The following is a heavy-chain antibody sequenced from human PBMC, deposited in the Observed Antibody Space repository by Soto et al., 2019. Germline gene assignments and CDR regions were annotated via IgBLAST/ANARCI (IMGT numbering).Heavy chain of an antibody. V-gene: IGHV3-74*01. CDR3: ARGHSGSYYRALDY. CDR1: GFTFSSFW. J-gene: IGHJ4*02. Sequence: GGSQRLSCAASGFTFSSFWMDWVRQAPGKGLVWVSRINSDGSSTSYADSVKGRFTISRDNAKNTLYLQMNSLRAEDTAVYYCARGHSGSYYRALDYWGQGTLVTVSS. D-gene: IGHD1-26*01. CDR2: INSDGSST.